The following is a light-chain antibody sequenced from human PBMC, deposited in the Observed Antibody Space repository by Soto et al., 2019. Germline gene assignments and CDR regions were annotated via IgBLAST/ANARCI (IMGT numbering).Light chain of an antibody. CDR2: GAS. CDR1: QSVGSN. J-gene: IGKJ1*01. V-gene: IGKV3-15*01. Sequence: EIVMTQSPATLSVSPGERATLSCRASQSVGSNLAWYQQKPGQAPRLLIYGASTRATGTPARFSGSGSGTEFTLTISSLQSEDFAVYYCQQYNNWPPKTFGQGTKV. CDR3: QQYNNWPPKT.